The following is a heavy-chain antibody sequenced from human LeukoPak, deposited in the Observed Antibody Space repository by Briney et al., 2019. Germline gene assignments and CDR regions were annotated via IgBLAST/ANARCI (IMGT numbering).Heavy chain of an antibody. CDR1: GFTFSRYS. V-gene: IGHV3-74*01. CDR2: VNSDGSGT. J-gene: IGHJ4*02. Sequence: PGGSLRLSCAASGFTFSRYSMHWVRQAPGKGLVWVSHVNSDGSGTDYADSVKGRFTISRDNARNTLYLQMNSLRAEDTAVYYCAKSDYFDSWGQGTLVTVSS. CDR3: AKSDYFDS.